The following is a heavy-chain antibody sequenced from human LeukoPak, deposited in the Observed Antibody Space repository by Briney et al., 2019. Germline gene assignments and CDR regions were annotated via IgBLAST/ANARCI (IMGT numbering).Heavy chain of an antibody. Sequence: PSETLSLTCTVSGGSISSYYWSWIRQPPGKGLEWIGEINHSGSTNYNPSLKSRVTISVDTSKNQFSLKLSSVTAADTAVYYCAGTRADLDYWGQGTLVTVSS. CDR1: GGSISSYY. V-gene: IGHV4-34*01. CDR3: AGTRADLDY. J-gene: IGHJ4*02. CDR2: INHSGST.